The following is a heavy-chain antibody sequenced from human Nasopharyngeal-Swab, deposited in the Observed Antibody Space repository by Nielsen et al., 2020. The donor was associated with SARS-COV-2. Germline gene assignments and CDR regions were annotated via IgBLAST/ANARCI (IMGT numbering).Heavy chain of an antibody. V-gene: IGHV1-18*04. J-gene: IGHJ3*02. CDR1: GYTFTGYY. D-gene: IGHD4-17*01. CDR3: AWATTPYGDYVSRAAFDI. Sequence: ASVKVSCKASGYTFTGYYMHWVRQAPGRGLEWMGWISAYNGNTNYAQKLQGRVTMTTDTSTSTAYMELSSLRSEDTAVYYCAWATTPYGDYVSRAAFDIWGQGRMVTVSS. CDR2: ISAYNGNT.